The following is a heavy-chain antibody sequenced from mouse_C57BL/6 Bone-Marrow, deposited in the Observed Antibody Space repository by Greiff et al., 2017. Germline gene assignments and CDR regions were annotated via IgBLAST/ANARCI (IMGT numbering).Heavy chain of an antibody. Sequence: EVQLQQSGPVLVKPGASVKMSCKASGYTFTDYYMNWVKQSPGKSLEWIGVINPSNGGTSYNQKFKGKATLTVDKSSSTAYMELNSLTSEDSAVYYCARLVLLAWFAYWGQGTLVTVSA. J-gene: IGHJ3*01. CDR2: INPSNGGT. D-gene: IGHD2-1*01. V-gene: IGHV1-19*01. CDR3: ARLVLLAWFAY. CDR1: GYTFTDYY.